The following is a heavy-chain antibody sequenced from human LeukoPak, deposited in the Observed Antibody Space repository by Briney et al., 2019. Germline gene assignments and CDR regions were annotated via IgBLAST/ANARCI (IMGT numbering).Heavy chain of an antibody. D-gene: IGHD5-18*01. CDR2: ISGSGGST. CDR1: GFTFSSYA. Sequence: GGSLRLSCAASGFTFSSYAMSWVRQAPGKGLEWVSAISGSGGSTYYADSVKGRFTISRDNSKNTLYLQMNSLRAEDTAVYYCAKASGGGYSYGLIDYWGPGTLVTVSS. J-gene: IGHJ4*02. V-gene: IGHV3-23*01. CDR3: AKASGGGYSYGLIDY.